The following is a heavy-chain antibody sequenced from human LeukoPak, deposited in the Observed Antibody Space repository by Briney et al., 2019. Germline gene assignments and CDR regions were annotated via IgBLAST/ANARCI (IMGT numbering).Heavy chain of an antibody. Sequence: GLEWIGYIYYSGSTYYNPSLKSRVTISVDTSKNQFSLKLSSVTAADTAVYYCARDHSGGTDYWGQGTLVTVSS. J-gene: IGHJ4*02. V-gene: IGHV4-30-4*01. CDR3: ARDHSGGTDY. CDR2: IYYSGST. D-gene: IGHD3-10*01.